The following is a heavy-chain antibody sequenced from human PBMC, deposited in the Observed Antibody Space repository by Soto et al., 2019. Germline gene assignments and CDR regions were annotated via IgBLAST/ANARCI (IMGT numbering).Heavy chain of an antibody. CDR3: ARDHLVGATTSPSNY. CDR2: INPSGGST. D-gene: IGHD1-26*01. V-gene: IGHV1-46*01. J-gene: IGHJ4*02. CDR1: GYTFTSYY. Sequence: QVQLVQSGAEVKKPGASVKVSCKASGYTFTSYYMHWVRQAPGQGLEWMGIINPSGGSTSYAQKFQGRVTMTSDTSTSTVYMELSSLRSEDTAVYYCARDHLVGATTSPSNYWGQGTLVTVSS.